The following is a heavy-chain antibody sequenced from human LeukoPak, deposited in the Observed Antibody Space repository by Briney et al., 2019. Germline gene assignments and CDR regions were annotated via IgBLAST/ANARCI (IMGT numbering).Heavy chain of an antibody. D-gene: IGHD5-12*01. CDR1: GFTFDDYG. Sequence: RAGGSLRLSCAASGFTFDDYGMSWVRQAPGKGLEWVSGINWNGGSTGYADSVKGRFTISRDNAKNSLYLQMNSLRVEDTAVYYCARCVMGYSGYDLDYWGQGTLVTVSS. V-gene: IGHV3-20*04. CDR3: ARCVMGYSGYDLDY. CDR2: INWNGGST. J-gene: IGHJ4*02.